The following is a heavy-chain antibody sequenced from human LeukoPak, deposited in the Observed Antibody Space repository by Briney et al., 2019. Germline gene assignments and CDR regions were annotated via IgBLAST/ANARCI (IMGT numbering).Heavy chain of an antibody. CDR3: ARDGGRDGYNYFDY. D-gene: IGHD5-24*01. Sequence: PSETLSLTCTVSGGSISSYYWSWIRQHPGKGLEWIGYIYYSGSTNYNPSLKSRVTISVDTSKNQFSLKLNSVTAADTAVYYCARDGGRDGYNYFDYWGQGTLVTVSS. J-gene: IGHJ4*02. CDR1: GGSISSYY. V-gene: IGHV4-59*01. CDR2: IYYSGST.